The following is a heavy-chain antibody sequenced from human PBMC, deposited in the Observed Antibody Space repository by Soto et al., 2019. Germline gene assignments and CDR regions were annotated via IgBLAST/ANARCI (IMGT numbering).Heavy chain of an antibody. CDR2: ISTGRSGCVV. Sequence: EVQLVESGGGLVQPGGSLRLSCAASGFTFSSYEMNWVRQAPGKGLEWISYISTGRSGCVVYYADSVKGRFTISRNNAKNSLYLLMDSLRAEDTAVYYCAREPLAPAGSFDYWGQGTLVSVSS. CDR1: GFTFSSYE. V-gene: IGHV3-48*03. D-gene: IGHD6-13*01. J-gene: IGHJ4*02. CDR3: AREPLAPAGSFDY.